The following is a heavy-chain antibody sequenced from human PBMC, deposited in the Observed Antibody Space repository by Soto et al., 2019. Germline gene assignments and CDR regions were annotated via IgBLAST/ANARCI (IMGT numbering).Heavy chain of an antibody. Sequence: SETLSLTCTVSGGSIISSSYYWVLIRQPPGKGLEWIGSIYYSGSTYYNPSLKSRVTISVDTSKNQFSLKLSSVTAADTAVYYCASSPRTYGMDVWGQGTTVTVS. CDR2: IYYSGST. V-gene: IGHV4-39*01. J-gene: IGHJ6*02. CDR3: ASSPRTYGMDV. CDR1: GGSIISSSYY.